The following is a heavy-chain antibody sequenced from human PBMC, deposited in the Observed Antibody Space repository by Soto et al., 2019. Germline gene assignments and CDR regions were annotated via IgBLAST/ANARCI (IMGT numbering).Heavy chain of an antibody. D-gene: IGHD2-2*01. Sequence: ASVKVSCKASGYTSTNYGMHWVRQAPGQRLEWMGWINAGSGNTKYSQKFQGRITITRDTSASTVYMELSSLRSEDTAVYYCEREGVVVVPASLGDYYYYGMDVWGQGTTVTVSS. J-gene: IGHJ6*02. CDR3: EREGVVVVPASLGDYYYYGMDV. CDR1: GYTSTNYG. CDR2: INAGSGNT. V-gene: IGHV1-3*01.